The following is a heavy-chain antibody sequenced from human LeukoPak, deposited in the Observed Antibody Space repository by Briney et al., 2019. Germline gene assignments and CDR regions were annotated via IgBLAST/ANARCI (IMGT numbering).Heavy chain of an antibody. CDR3: ARGGGYDRYYYYYGMDV. J-gene: IGHJ6*02. D-gene: IGHD5-12*01. Sequence: SETLSLTCTVSGGSISSYYWSWIQQPPGKGLEWIGYIYYSGSTNYNPSLKRRVTISVDTSKNQFSLKLSSVTAADTAVYYCARGGGYDRYYYYYGMDVWGQGTTVTVSS. V-gene: IGHV4-59*01. CDR2: IYYSGST. CDR1: GGSISSYY.